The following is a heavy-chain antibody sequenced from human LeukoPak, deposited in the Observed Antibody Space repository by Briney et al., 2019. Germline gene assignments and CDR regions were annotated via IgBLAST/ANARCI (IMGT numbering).Heavy chain of an antibody. CDR2: IYYSGST. J-gene: IGHJ6*03. Sequence: PSETLSLTCTVSGGSISSYYWSWIRQPPGKGLEWIGYIYYSGSTNYNPSLKSRVTISVDTSKNQFSLKLSSVIAADTAVYYCARTQGVVPAAIHMDVWGKGTTVTVSS. CDR1: GGSISSYY. D-gene: IGHD2-2*01. V-gene: IGHV4-59*01. CDR3: ARTQGVVPAAIHMDV.